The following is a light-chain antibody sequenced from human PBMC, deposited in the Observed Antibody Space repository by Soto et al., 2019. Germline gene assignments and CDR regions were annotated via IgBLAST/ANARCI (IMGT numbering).Light chain of an antibody. J-gene: IGKJ5*01. CDR2: GAS. CDR1: QSVVGNY. CDR3: QQYGSSST. V-gene: IGKV3-20*01. Sequence: DIGLTQSPGTLSLSPGERASLSCRASQSVVGNYLAWFQQKPGQTPRVLFYGASSRATGISDRFSARGSGTDFTLTISRLEPEDFAVYYCQQYGSSSTFGQGTRLEI.